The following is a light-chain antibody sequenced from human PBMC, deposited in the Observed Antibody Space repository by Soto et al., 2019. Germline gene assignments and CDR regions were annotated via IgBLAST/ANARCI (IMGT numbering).Light chain of an antibody. CDR1: QTVSSNF. J-gene: IGKJ1*01. CDR2: GAS. Sequence: EIVFTQSPGTLSFSPGDRATLSCSASQTVSSNFLAWYQQRPAQAPRLLIHGASTRATGITDRFSGSVSGTDFTLIISGLEPEDFAVYYCQQYGTSPATFGQGTKV. V-gene: IGKV3-20*01. CDR3: QQYGTSPAT.